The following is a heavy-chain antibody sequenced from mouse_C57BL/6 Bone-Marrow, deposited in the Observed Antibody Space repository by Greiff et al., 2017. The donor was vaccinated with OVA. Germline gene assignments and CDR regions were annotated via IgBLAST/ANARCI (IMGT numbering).Heavy chain of an antibody. CDR3: ARRSYSNYEAWFAY. Sequence: QVQLQQPGAELVKPGASVKMSCKASGYTFTSYWITWVKQRPGQGLEWIGDIYPGSGSTNYNEKFKSKATLTVDTSSSTAYMQLSSLTSEDSAVYYCARRSYSNYEAWFAYWGQGTLVTVSA. D-gene: IGHD2-5*01. J-gene: IGHJ3*01. V-gene: IGHV1-55*01. CDR1: GYTFTSYW. CDR2: IYPGSGST.